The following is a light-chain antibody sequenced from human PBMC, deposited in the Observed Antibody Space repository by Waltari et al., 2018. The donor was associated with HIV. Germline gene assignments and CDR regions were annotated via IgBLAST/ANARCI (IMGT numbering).Light chain of an antibody. CDR1: SSNIGSNI. CDR3: AAWDDSLNGM. J-gene: IGLJ3*02. Sequence: SVLTQPPSVSGTPGQNVTIPCSGSSSNIGSNIVNWYQQLPGAAPKLLIYSNDQRPSGVPDRFSGSKSGTSASLAISGLQSADEANYYCAAWDDSLNGMFGGGTRLTVL. V-gene: IGLV1-44*01. CDR2: SND.